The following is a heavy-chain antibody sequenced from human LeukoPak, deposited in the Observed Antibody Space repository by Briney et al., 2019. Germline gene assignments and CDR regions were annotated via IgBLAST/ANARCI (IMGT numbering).Heavy chain of an antibody. CDR1: GFTFSSYA. Sequence: GGSLRLSCAASGFTFSSYAMHWVRQAPGKGLEYVSAISTNGGSTYYANSVKGRFTISRDNSKNTLYLQMGSLRAEDTAVYYCARVGGGNTMIVVVTHTFDYWGQGTLVTVSS. D-gene: IGHD3-22*01. V-gene: IGHV3-64*01. J-gene: IGHJ4*02. CDR3: ARVGGGNTMIVVVTHTFDY. CDR2: ISTNGGST.